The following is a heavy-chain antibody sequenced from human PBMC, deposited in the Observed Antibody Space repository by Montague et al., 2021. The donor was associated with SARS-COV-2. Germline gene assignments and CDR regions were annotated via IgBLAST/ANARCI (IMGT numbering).Heavy chain of an antibody. CDR1: GGSLSGYH. J-gene: IGHJ6*04. D-gene: IGHD3-10*01. CDR2: VNPSGDT. CDR3: ARLGDGVEPSPILGLGPFYYYYCIDV. V-gene: IGHV4-34*01. Sequence: SETLSLTCAVYGGSLSGYHWIWVRQSPGKGLERIGEVNPSGDTKYNTSLKGRVAISVDTSKNQFSLKLSSVTAPDTAVYYCARLGDGVEPSPILGLGPFYYYYCIDVWGKGTAVTVSS.